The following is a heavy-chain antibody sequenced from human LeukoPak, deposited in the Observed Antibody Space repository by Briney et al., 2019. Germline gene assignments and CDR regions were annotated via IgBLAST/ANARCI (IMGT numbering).Heavy chain of an antibody. V-gene: IGHV4-39*01. Sequence: SETLSLTCTVSGGSISTDYWSWIRQPPGKGLEWIGSIYYSGSTYYNPSLKSRVTISVDTSKNQFSLKLSSVTAADTAVYYCARQWELRRNNWFDPWGQGTLVTVSS. CDR2: IYYSGST. J-gene: IGHJ5*02. D-gene: IGHD1-26*01. CDR3: ARQWELRRNNWFDP. CDR1: GGSISTDY.